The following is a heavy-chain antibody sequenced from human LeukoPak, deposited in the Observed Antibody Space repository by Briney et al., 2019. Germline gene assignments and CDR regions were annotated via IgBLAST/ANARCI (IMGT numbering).Heavy chain of an antibody. CDR2: ISAYNGNT. Sequence: ASVKVSCKASGYTFTSYGISWVRQAPGQGLEWMGWISAYNGNTNYAQKLQGRVTMTTDTSTSTAYMELRSLRSDDTAVYYCARSPPYYYDSSGYYLQIYYYYGMDVWGQGTTVTVSS. D-gene: IGHD3-22*01. V-gene: IGHV1-18*01. CDR3: ARSPPYYYDSSGYYLQIYYYYGMDV. CDR1: GYTFTSYG. J-gene: IGHJ6*02.